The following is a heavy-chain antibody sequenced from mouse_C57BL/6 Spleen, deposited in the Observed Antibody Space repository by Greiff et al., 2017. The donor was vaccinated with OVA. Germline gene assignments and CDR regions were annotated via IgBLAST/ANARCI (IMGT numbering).Heavy chain of an antibody. Sequence: QVQLQQPGAELVMPGASVKLSCKASGYTFTSYWMHWVKQRPGQGLEWIGEIDPSDSYTNYNQKFKGKSTLTVDKSSSTAYMQLSSLTSEDSAVYYCARSDYGAMDYWGQGTSVTVSS. V-gene: IGHV1-69*01. J-gene: IGHJ4*01. CDR2: IDPSDSYT. CDR1: GYTFTSYW. CDR3: ARSDYGAMDY. D-gene: IGHD1-1*01.